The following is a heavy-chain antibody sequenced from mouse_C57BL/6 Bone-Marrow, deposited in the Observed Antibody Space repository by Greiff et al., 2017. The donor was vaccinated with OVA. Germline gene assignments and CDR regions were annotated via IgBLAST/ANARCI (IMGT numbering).Heavy chain of an antibody. CDR2: IYPGDGDT. CDR1: GYAFSSYW. D-gene: IGHD4-1*01. CDR3: ARGRNWDGIAY. Sequence: VQLQQSGAELVKPGASVKISCKASGYAFSSYWMNWVKQRPGKGLEWIGQIYPGDGDTNYNGKLKGKATLTAEKSSSTAYMQLSSLTSEDSAVYFCARGRNWDGIAYWGQGTLVTVSA. V-gene: IGHV1-80*01. J-gene: IGHJ3*01.